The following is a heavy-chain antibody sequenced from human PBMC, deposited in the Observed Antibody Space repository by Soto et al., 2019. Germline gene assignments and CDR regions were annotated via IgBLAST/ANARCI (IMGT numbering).Heavy chain of an antibody. Sequence: GESLKISCKGSGYSFTSYWIGWVRQMPGKGLEWMGIIYPGDSDTRYSPSFQGQVTISADKSISTAYLQWSSLKASDTAMYYCASPSIAARPGCYYYGMDVWGQGTTVTVSS. CDR2: IYPGDSDT. J-gene: IGHJ6*02. D-gene: IGHD6-6*01. CDR3: ASPSIAARPGCYYYGMDV. CDR1: GYSFTSYW. V-gene: IGHV5-51*01.